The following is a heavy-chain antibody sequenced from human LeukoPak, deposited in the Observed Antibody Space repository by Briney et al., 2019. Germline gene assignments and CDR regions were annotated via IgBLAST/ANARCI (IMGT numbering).Heavy chain of an antibody. CDR2: ISAYNGNT. V-gene: IGHV1-18*01. CDR1: GYTFTSYG. Sequence: GASVKVSCKASGYTFTSYGISWVRQAPGQGLEWMGWISAYNGNTNYAQKLQGRVTMTTDTSTSTAYMELRSLRSDDTAVYYCVRVIAQYYYGSGSYPNWFDPWGQGTLVTVSS. CDR3: VRVIAQYYYGSGSYPNWFDP. D-gene: IGHD3-10*01. J-gene: IGHJ5*02.